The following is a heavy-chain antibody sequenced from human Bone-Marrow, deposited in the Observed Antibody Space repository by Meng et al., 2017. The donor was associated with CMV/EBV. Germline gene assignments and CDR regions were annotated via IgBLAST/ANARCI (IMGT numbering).Heavy chain of an antibody. CDR1: SNSSVDYY. CDR3: ARLVVPAAIRGNNWFDP. CDR2: IYYSGST. Sequence: SNSSVDYYWRWIRQPPGKGLEWIGYIYYSGSTYYNPSLKSRVTISVDTSKNQFSLKLSSVTAADTAVYYCARLVVPAAIRGNNWFDPWGQGTLVTVSS. V-gene: IGHV4-30-4*01. J-gene: IGHJ5*02. D-gene: IGHD2-2*02.